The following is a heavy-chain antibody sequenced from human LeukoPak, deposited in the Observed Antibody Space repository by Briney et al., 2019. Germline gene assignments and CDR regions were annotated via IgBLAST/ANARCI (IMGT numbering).Heavy chain of an antibody. CDR1: GFTFSDYY. CDR2: ISSSGSTI. V-gene: IGHV3-11*01. Sequence: GGSLRLSCAASGFTFSDYYMSWIRQAPGKGLEWVSYISSSGSTIYYADSVKGRFTISRDNAKNSLYLQMNSLRVEDTALYYCARDGRSGWYSDNWGQGTLVTVSS. J-gene: IGHJ4*02. D-gene: IGHD6-19*01. CDR3: ARDGRSGWYSDN.